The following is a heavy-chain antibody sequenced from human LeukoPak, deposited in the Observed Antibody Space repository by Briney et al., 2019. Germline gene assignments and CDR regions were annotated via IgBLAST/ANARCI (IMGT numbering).Heavy chain of an antibody. Sequence: GGSLRLSCAASGFTVSSNYMNWVRQAPGKGLEWVSVIYSGGSTYYADSVKGRFTISRDNSKNTLYLQMNTLRAEDTAVYYCARRYSSGWWIDYWGQGTLVTVCS. CDR1: GFTVSSNY. CDR2: IYSGGST. D-gene: IGHD6-19*01. V-gene: IGHV3-53*01. J-gene: IGHJ4*02. CDR3: ARRYSSGWWIDY.